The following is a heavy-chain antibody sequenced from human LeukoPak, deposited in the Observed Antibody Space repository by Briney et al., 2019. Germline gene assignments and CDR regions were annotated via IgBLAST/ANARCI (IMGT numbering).Heavy chain of an antibody. D-gene: IGHD1-26*01. J-gene: IGHJ4*02. CDR3: AKDGAPYSGSYFDY. CDR2: ISWNSGSI. CDR1: GFIFDNYA. Sequence: GGSLRLSCAASGFIFDNYAMHWVRQAPGKGLEWVSGISWNSGSIGYADSVKGRFTISRDNAKNSLYLQMNSLRAEDTALYYCAKDGAPYSGSYFDYWGQGTLVTVSS. V-gene: IGHV3-9*01.